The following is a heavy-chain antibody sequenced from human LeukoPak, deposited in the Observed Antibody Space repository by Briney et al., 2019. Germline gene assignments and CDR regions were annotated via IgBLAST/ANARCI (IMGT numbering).Heavy chain of an antibody. CDR3: ARDRGGRYFDWLSPPVDY. CDR1: GYTFTSYD. Sequence: ASVKVSCKASGYTFTSYDINWVRQATGQGLEWMGWMNPNSGNTGYAQKFQGRVTMTRNTSISTAYMELRSLRSDDTAVYYCARDRGGRYFDWLSPPVDYWGQGTLVTVSS. V-gene: IGHV1-8*01. CDR2: MNPNSGNT. J-gene: IGHJ4*02. D-gene: IGHD3-9*01.